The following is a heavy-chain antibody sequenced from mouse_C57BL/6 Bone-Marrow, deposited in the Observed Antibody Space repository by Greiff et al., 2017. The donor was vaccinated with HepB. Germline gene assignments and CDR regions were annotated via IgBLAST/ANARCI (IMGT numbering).Heavy chain of an antibody. Sequence: QVQLQQSGAELARPGASVKLSCKASGYTFTSYGISWVKLRTGQGLEWIGEIYPRSGNTYYNEKFKGKATLTADKSSSTAYMELRSLTSEDSAVYFCARHYGSWYFDVWGTGTTVTVSS. D-gene: IGHD1-1*01. CDR1: GYTFTSYG. CDR2: IYPRSGNT. CDR3: ARHYGSWYFDV. V-gene: IGHV1-81*01. J-gene: IGHJ1*03.